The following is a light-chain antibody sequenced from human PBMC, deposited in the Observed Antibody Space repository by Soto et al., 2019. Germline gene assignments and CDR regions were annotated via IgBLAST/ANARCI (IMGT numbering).Light chain of an antibody. J-gene: IGLJ2*01. CDR1: SSDVGAYNR. V-gene: IGLV2-18*02. CDR3: SSYTSSGTVV. Sequence: QSALTQPPSVSGSPGQSVTISCTGTSSDVGAYNRVSWYQQPPGTAPKLMIYEVSYRPSGVPDRFSGSKSDNTASLTISGLQAEDEADYYCSSYTSSGTVVFGGGTKPTVL. CDR2: EVS.